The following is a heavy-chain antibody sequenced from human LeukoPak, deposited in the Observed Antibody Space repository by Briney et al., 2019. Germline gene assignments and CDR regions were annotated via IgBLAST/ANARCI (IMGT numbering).Heavy chain of an antibody. D-gene: IGHD3-10*01. CDR1: GYIFTGYY. CDR3: AVKPHYYGSGSPSGGFDP. J-gene: IGHJ5*02. Sequence: ASVKVSCKASGYIFTGYYMHWVRQAPGQGLEWMGWINPNSGGTNYAQKFQGRVTMTRDTSISTAYMELSRLRSDDTAVYYCAVKPHYYGSGSPSGGFDPWGQGTLVTVSS. V-gene: IGHV1-2*02. CDR2: INPNSGGT.